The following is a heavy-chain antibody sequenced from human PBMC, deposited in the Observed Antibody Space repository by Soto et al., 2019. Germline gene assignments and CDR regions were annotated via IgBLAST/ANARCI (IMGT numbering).Heavy chain of an antibody. J-gene: IGHJ5*02. CDR1: GVTITSGAYY. D-gene: IGHD3-22*01. Sequence: SESLSLTCAVSGVTITSGAYYWTRLPQHPGKGLELIVYIHYSGRTYYNPSLKRRVTISVDTSNNQFSLKLSSVTGADTAVYYCARYYFDRSGYSNWFDPWGEGSMVTVSS. CDR2: IHYSGRT. CDR3: ARYYFDRSGYSNWFDP. V-gene: IGHV4-31*11.